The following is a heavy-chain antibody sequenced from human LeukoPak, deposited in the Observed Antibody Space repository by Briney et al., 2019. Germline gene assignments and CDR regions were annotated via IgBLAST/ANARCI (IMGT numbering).Heavy chain of an antibody. Sequence: PGGSLRLSCAASGFTFSIYWMSWVRQARGRGLEWVANIKQDGSEKYYVDSVKGRFTISRDNAKNSLYLQMNSLRAEDTAVYYCARLPGRSGYYYGMDVWGQGTTVTVSS. CDR1: GFTFSIYW. V-gene: IGHV3-7*01. J-gene: IGHJ6*02. CDR2: IKQDGSEK. CDR3: ARLPGRSGYYYGMDV. D-gene: IGHD3-3*01.